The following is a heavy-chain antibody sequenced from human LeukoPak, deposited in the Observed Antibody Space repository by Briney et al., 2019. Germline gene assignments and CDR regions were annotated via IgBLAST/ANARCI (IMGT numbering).Heavy chain of an antibody. CDR2: ISSSGSTI. Sequence: GGSLRLSCAASGFTFSDYYMSWIRQAPGKGLEWVSYISSSGSTIYCADSVKGRFTISRDNAKNSLYLQMNSLRTEDTAVYYCARDHSGGGSSGWYVITYWGQGTLVTVSS. D-gene: IGHD6-19*01. CDR1: GFTFSDYY. CDR3: ARDHSGGGSSGWYVITY. J-gene: IGHJ4*02. V-gene: IGHV3-11*04.